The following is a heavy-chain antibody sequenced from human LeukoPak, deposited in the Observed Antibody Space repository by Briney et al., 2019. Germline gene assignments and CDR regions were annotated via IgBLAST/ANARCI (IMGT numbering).Heavy chain of an antibody. D-gene: IGHD3-10*01. CDR1: GGSITNPSYY. Sequence: SQTLSLTCTVSGGSITNPSYYWSWIRQPAGKGLEWMVRIYSSGSANYNPSLKSRVALSLYTSKNKFSLKLNAVTAADTALYHCARGTSYGSGSYEYFDYWGQGILVTVSS. CDR2: IYSSGSA. V-gene: IGHV4-61*02. J-gene: IGHJ4*02. CDR3: ARGTSYGSGSYEYFDY.